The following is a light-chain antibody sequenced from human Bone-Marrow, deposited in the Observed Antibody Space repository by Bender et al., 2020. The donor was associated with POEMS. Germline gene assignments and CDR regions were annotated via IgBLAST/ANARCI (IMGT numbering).Light chain of an antibody. Sequence: QSVLTQPPSASGTHGQRVTISCSGSSSKFGSYPVNWYQQLPGVAPKLVIFNNSQRPSGVPDRFSGSNSGTSASLAISGLLSDDEADFYCATWDDSLNGWVFGGGTKLTVL. CDR2: NNS. CDR1: SSKFGSYP. CDR3: ATWDDSLNGWV. J-gene: IGLJ3*02. V-gene: IGLV1-44*01.